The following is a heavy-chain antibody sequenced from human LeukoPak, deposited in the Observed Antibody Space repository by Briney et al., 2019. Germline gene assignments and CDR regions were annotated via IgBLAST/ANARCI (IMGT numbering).Heavy chain of an antibody. CDR2: ISSRDTTT. Sequence: PGGSLSLSCAGEGFTLSTHGVSWVRQAPGKGLEWVSSISSRDTTTNYADSVKGRFTISRDGSKNTLYLHLNSLRAEDTAVYYCARAPPWFGDKHYGLDVWGQGTTVTVSS. CDR3: ARAPPWFGDKHYGLDV. J-gene: IGHJ6*02. CDR1: GFTLSTHG. D-gene: IGHD3-10*01. V-gene: IGHV3-23*01.